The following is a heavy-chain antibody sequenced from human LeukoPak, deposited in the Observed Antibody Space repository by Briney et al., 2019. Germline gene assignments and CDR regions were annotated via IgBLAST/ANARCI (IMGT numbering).Heavy chain of an antibody. D-gene: IGHD1-26*01. Sequence: GGSLRLSCAASGFTFSTYGMHWVRQAPGKGLEWVAFIRYDGRNKYYADSVKGRFTISRDNAKNSLYLQMNSLRAEDTAVYYCARGVVWYSGSHYYMDVWGKGTTVTVSS. CDR1: GFTFSTYG. J-gene: IGHJ6*03. CDR3: ARGVVWYSGSHYYMDV. CDR2: IRYDGRNK. V-gene: IGHV3-30*02.